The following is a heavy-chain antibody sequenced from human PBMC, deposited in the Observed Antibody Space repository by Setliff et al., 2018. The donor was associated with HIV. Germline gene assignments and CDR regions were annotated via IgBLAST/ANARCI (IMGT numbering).Heavy chain of an antibody. Sequence: PGGSLRLSCTASGFTFGDYAVSWVRQAPGKGLEWVGFIRGKAYGETADFAASLKGRFTISRDDSKSIAYLQMNSLKTEDTAVYYCTRDGVIKYYYYYYYMDVWGKGTTVTVSS. CDR1: GFTFGDYA. CDR3: TRDGVIKYYYYYYYMDV. J-gene: IGHJ6*03. V-gene: IGHV3-49*04. CDR2: IRGKAYGETA. D-gene: IGHD3-10*01.